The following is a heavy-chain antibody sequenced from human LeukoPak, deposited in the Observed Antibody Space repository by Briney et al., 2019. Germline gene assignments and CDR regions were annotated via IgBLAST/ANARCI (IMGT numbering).Heavy chain of an antibody. CDR3: ARRDRYCSSTSCYSVVDP. CDR2: INPNSGGT. Sequence: ASVKVSCKASGYTFTGYYMHWVRQAPGQGLEWMGWINPNSGGTNHAQKFQGRVTMTRDTSISTAYMELSRLRSDDTAVYYCARRDRYCSSTSCYSVVDPWGQGTLVTVSS. V-gene: IGHV1-2*02. CDR1: GYTFTGYY. D-gene: IGHD2-2*01. J-gene: IGHJ5*02.